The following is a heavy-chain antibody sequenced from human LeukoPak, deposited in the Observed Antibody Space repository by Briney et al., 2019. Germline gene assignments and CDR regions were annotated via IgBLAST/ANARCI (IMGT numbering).Heavy chain of an antibody. D-gene: IGHD6-19*01. Sequence: LSLTCTVSGESISGFYWNWIRQAPGKGLEWVAVISHEGSYQNYADSVKGRFTISRDNSKNMVFLQMNSLSAEDTALYYCARTREQWQVLDYWGQGTLVTVSS. CDR3: ARTREQWQVLDY. V-gene: IGHV3-30*03. CDR1: GESISGFY. CDR2: ISHEGSYQ. J-gene: IGHJ4*02.